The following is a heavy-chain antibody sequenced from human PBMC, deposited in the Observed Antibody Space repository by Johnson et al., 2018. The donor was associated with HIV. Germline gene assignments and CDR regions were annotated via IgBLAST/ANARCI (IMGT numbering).Heavy chain of an antibody. CDR2: IKRDGSEK. D-gene: IGHD6-19*01. J-gene: IGHJ3*02. CDR1: GFTFSNYW. CDR3: ARDGVAGTSGDI. Sequence: VQLVESGGRLVQPGGSLGLSCVTSGFTFSNYWMSWVRQAPGKGLEWVASIKRDGSEKYYVDSVRGRFSVSRDNTKKSLYLQMNSLRAEDTAVYYCARDGVAGTSGDIWGQGTMVTVSS. V-gene: IGHV3-7*01.